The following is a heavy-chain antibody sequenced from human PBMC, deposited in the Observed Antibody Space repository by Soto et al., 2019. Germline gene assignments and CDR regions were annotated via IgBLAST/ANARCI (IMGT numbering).Heavy chain of an antibody. Sequence: GGSLRLSCAASGFTFSSYGMHWVRQAPGKGLEWVAVIWYDGSNKYYADSVKGRFTISRDNSKNTLYLQMNSLRAEDTAVYYCARGIAAAGSQDFDYWGQGTLDTVSS. CDR1: GFTFSSYG. CDR3: ARGIAAAGSQDFDY. V-gene: IGHV3-33*01. J-gene: IGHJ4*02. D-gene: IGHD6-13*01. CDR2: IWYDGSNK.